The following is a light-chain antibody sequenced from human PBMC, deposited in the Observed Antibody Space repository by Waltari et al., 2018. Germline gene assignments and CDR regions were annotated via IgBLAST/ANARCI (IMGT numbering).Light chain of an antibody. Sequence: QSVLTQTPSVSEAPRQRVTISCSGSRSNIGNNAVNWYQQVPGKAPKLLVFADERRPSGVSDRFSGSKSGTSASLAISGLRSEDEGVYFCAAWDDSLKGVLVGGGTKLTVL. CDR3: AAWDDSLKGVL. CDR1: RSNIGNNA. J-gene: IGLJ2*01. CDR2: ADE. V-gene: IGLV1-36*01.